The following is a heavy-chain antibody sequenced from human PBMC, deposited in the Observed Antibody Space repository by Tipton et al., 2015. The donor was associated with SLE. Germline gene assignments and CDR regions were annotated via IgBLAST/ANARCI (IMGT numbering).Heavy chain of an antibody. J-gene: IGHJ3*02. Sequence: SLRLSCAASGFTFSSYSMNWVRQAPGKGLEWVSFISSSSSYIYYADSVKGRSTISRDNAKNSLYLQMNSLRAEDTAVYYCARGGYYYGSGSPDVFDIWGQGTMVTVSS. CDR1: GFTFSSYS. CDR3: ARGGYYYGSGSPDVFDI. CDR2: ISSSSSYI. V-gene: IGHV3-21*03. D-gene: IGHD3-10*01.